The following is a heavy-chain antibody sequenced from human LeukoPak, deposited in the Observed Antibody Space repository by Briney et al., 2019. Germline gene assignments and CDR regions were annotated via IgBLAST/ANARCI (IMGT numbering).Heavy chain of an antibody. CDR1: GFTFDDYA. D-gene: IGHD3-22*01. J-gene: IGHJ4*02. Sequence: PGGSLRLSCAASGFTFDDYAMHWVRQAPGKGLEWVSGISWNSGSIGYADSVKGRFTISRDNAKNSLYLQMNSLRAEDTALYYCAKGRYYYDSSGDFDYWGQGTLVTVSS. CDR3: AKGRYYYDSSGDFDY. CDR2: ISWNSGSI. V-gene: IGHV3-9*01.